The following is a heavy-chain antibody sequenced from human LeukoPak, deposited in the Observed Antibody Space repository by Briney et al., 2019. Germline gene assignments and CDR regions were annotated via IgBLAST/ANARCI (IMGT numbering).Heavy chain of an antibody. J-gene: IGHJ4*02. V-gene: IGHV4-34*01. CDR3: ARLGTENYGSGSYYNETADY. CDR1: GGSFSGYY. D-gene: IGHD3-10*01. Sequence: QTSETLSLTCAVYGGSFSGYYWSWIRQPPGRGLEWIGEINHSGSTNYNPSLKSRVTISVDTSKNQFSLKLSSVTAADTAVYYCARLGTENYGSGSYYNETADYWGQGTLVTVSS. CDR2: INHSGST.